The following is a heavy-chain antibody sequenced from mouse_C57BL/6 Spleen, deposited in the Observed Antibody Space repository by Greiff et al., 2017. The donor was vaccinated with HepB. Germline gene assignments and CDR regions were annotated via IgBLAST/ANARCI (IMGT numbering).Heavy chain of an antibody. V-gene: IGHV1-22*01. J-gene: IGHJ4*01. CDR2: INPNNGGT. D-gene: IGHD2-4*01. CDR3: AHYDYDGPYAMDY. Sequence: EVQLQQSGPELVKPGASVKMSCKASGYTFTDYNMHWVKQSHGKSLEWIGYINPNNGGTSYNQKFKGKATLTVNKSSSTAYMELRSLTSEDSAVYYCAHYDYDGPYAMDYWGQGTSVTVSS. CDR1: GYTFTDYN.